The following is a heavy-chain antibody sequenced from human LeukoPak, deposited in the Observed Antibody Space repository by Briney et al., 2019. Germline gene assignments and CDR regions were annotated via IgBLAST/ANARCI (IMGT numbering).Heavy chain of an antibody. CDR2: IYRTEDN. V-gene: IGHV4-4*02. J-gene: IGHJ4*02. D-gene: IGHD2-2*01. CDR1: GGSISSSDW. CDR3: ARDPHCSSSNCPYDY. Sequence: SETLSLTCAVSGGSISSSDWWSWVRQPPGRGLEWIGYIYRTEDNNYNPSLKSRVTMSVDKSQNQFSLKLTSVTAADTAVYYCARDPHCSSSNCPYDYWGQGILDIVSS.